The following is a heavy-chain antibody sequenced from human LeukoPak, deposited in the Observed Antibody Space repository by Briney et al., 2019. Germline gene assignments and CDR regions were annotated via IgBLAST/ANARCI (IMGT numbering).Heavy chain of an antibody. Sequence: ASVKFSCKASGGTFSSYAISWVRQAPGQGLEWMGGIIPIFGTANYAQKFQGRVTITTDESTSTAYMELSSLRSEDTAVYYCARCPPTVTTGYYYMDVWGKGTTVTVSS. CDR3: ARCPPTVTTGYYYMDV. CDR2: IIPIFGTA. J-gene: IGHJ6*03. CDR1: GGTFSSYA. D-gene: IGHD4-17*01. V-gene: IGHV1-69*05.